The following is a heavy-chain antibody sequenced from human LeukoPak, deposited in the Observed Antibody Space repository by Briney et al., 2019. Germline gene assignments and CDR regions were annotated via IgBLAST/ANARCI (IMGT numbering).Heavy chain of an antibody. D-gene: IGHD2-15*01. CDR3: ARDFYCSGGSCHDTFDI. V-gene: IGHV1-18*01. CDR1: GYTFTTYG. Sequence: ASVKVSCKASGYTFTTYGISWVRQVPGQGLEWMGWINSYNDNPRFAQKIQGRVTMTTDTSTSTAYMELRSLRSDDTAVYYCARDFYCSGGSCHDTFDIWGQGTMVTVSS. J-gene: IGHJ3*02. CDR2: INSYNDNP.